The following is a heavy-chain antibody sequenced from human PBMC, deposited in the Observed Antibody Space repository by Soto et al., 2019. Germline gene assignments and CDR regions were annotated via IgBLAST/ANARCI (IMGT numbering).Heavy chain of an antibody. Sequence: GGSLRLSCAASGFTFSSYWMSWVRQAPGKGLEWVSNIKQDGGKENYADSVKGRFTISIDNSKNTVYLQMNSLRAEDTAVYYCGGHWYNYWGQGTLVTVSS. J-gene: IGHJ4*02. D-gene: IGHD1-20*01. CDR3: GGHWYNY. CDR2: IKQDGGKE. V-gene: IGHV3-7*03. CDR1: GFTFSSYW.